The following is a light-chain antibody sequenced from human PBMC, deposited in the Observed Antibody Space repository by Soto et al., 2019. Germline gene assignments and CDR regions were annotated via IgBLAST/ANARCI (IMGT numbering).Light chain of an antibody. V-gene: IGKV1-5*03. CDR3: QHYNSYSEA. CDR1: QAVPNN. J-gene: IGKJ1*01. CDR2: KAS. Sequence: DIHLTQSPSFLSASVGDRVTITCRPSQAVPNNMAWYQQKPGKPPKLLIYKASTLKSGVPSRFSGSGSGTEFTLTISSLQPDDFATYYCQHYNSYSEAFGQGTKVDIK.